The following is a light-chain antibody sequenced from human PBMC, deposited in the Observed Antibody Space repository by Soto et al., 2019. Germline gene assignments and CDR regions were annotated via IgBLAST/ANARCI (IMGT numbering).Light chain of an antibody. J-gene: IGKJ1*01. CDR2: GAS. CDR1: QSVSNN. V-gene: IGKV3-15*01. Sequence: EIVMTQSPATLSVSPGERVTLSCRASQSVSNNLAWYQQKPGQTPRLLIYGASTRATGIPARFSGSGSGTEVTLTIISLQSEDFAVYFCQQYNNWPPWTFGQGTKVEIK. CDR3: QQYNNWPPWT.